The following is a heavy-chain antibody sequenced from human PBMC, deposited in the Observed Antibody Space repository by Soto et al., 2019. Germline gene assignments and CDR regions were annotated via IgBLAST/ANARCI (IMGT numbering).Heavy chain of an antibody. CDR2: IYYSGST. J-gene: IGHJ5*02. V-gene: IGHV4-59*01. D-gene: IGHD5-18*01. Sequence: KTSETLSLTCTVSGGSINSYYWSWIRQPPGKGLEWIGYIYYSGSTNYNPSLKSRVTISVDTSKNQFSLKLSSVTAADTAVYYCASGGGDTALSPWFDPWGQGTLV. CDR3: ASGGGDTALSPWFDP. CDR1: GGSINSYY.